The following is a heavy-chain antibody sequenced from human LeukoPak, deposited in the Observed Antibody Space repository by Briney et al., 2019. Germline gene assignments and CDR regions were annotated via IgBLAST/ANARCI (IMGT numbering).Heavy chain of an antibody. J-gene: IGHJ3*01. CDR1: GFTVSSYG. Sequence: GGSLRLSCAASGFTVSSYGMTWVRQAPGKGLEWVSAFSATDGSAQYAESVKGRFTISRDNSKNGLYLQMNSLRDEDTAVYYCAKARIASAGTGAFDVWGQGTLVTVSS. D-gene: IGHD6-13*01. CDR3: AKARIASAGTGAFDV. V-gene: IGHV3-23*01. CDR2: FSATDGSA.